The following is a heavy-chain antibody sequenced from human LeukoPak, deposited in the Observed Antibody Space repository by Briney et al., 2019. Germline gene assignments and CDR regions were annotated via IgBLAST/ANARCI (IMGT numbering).Heavy chain of an antibody. J-gene: IGHJ4*02. Sequence: GGSLRLSCVASGFTFSFCAMTWVRQAPGKGLEWVSSIDGRSSPTYYADSVKGRFTISRDNSKNTLYLLLNSLRAEDTAVYYCARFHDFWRWGQGTLVTVSS. CDR1: GFTFSFCA. V-gene: IGHV3-23*01. CDR3: ARFHDFWR. D-gene: IGHD3-3*01. CDR2: IDGRSSPT.